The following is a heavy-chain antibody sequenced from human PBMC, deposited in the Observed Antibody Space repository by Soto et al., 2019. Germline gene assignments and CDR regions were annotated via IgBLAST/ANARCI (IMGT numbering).Heavy chain of an antibody. V-gene: IGHV3-73*01. J-gene: IGHJ6*02. CDR3: TRPGLLDYYYGMDV. D-gene: IGHD2-21*01. CDR2: IRSKANSYAT. CDR1: GFTFSSYW. Sequence: GGSLRLSCAASGFTFSSYWMSWVRQASGKGLEWVGCIRSKANSYATAYAASVKGRFTISRDDSKNTAYLQMNSLKTEDTAVYYCTRPGLLDYYYGMDVWGQGTTVTVSS.